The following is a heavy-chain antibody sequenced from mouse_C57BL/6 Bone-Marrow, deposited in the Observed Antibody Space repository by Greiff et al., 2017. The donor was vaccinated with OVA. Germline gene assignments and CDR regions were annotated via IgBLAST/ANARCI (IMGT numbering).Heavy chain of an antibody. CDR2: ISSGSSTI. D-gene: IGHD1-1*01. Sequence: EVKLVESGGGLVKPGGSLKLSCAASGFTFSDYGMPWVRQAPEKGLEWVAYISSGSSTIYYADTVKGRFTISRDNAKNTLFLQMTSLRSEDTAMYYCAREGLRYWYFDVWGTGTTVTVSS. J-gene: IGHJ1*03. CDR3: AREGLRYWYFDV. CDR1: GFTFSDYG. V-gene: IGHV5-17*01.